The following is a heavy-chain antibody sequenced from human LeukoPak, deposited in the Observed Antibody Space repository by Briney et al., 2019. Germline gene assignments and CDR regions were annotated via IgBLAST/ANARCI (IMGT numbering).Heavy chain of an antibody. J-gene: IGHJ4*02. Sequence: SETLSLTCAVYGGSLSTNYWSWIRQPPGKGLEWIGEISHSGSTNYNASLKSRLTISVDTSKNQLSLKLSSVTAADTAVYYCARGLRYWTYWGQGSLVTVSS. CDR1: GGSLSTNY. CDR2: ISHSGST. D-gene: IGHD2-8*02. V-gene: IGHV4-34*01. CDR3: ARGLRYWTY.